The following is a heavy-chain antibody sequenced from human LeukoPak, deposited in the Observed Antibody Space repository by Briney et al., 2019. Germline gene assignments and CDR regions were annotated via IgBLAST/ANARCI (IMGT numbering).Heavy chain of an antibody. CDR1: GFTFSSYW. CDR3: ARGRGSLDY. J-gene: IGHJ4*02. V-gene: IGHV3-7*04. D-gene: IGHD6-25*01. Sequence: GGSLRLSCAASGFTFSSYWMTWVRQTPGKGLEWVANIKQDGSAKYTLDSVKGRFTISRDNAKNSLYLQMNSLRAEDTAIYYCARGRGSLDYWGQGALVTVSS. CDR2: IKQDGSAK.